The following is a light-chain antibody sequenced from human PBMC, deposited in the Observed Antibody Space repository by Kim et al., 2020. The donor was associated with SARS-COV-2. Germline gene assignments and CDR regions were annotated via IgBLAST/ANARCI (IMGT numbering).Light chain of an antibody. CDR1: QDIRKY. J-gene: IGKJ3*01. V-gene: IGKV1-33*01. Sequence: ASVGERVTSACQASQDIRKYLNWYQQKPGKAPKLLIYDVSNLEIGVPSRFSGSGSGTHFTFTISSLQPEDVATYYCQQSDNLPLTFGPGTKVDIK. CDR2: DVS. CDR3: QQSDNLPLT.